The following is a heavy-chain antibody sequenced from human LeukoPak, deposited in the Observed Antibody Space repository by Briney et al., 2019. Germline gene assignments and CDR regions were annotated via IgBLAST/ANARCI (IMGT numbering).Heavy chain of an antibody. Sequence: GGSLILSCAASGFTFSNYAMSWVRQAPGKGLEWVSGFSGSGDSTFYADSVKGRFTISRDNSKNTLYLQMNSLRAEDTAVYYCAKAANTGMGVLDCWGQGTLVTVSS. V-gene: IGHV3-23*01. CDR1: GFTFSNYA. CDR2: FSGSGDST. J-gene: IGHJ4*02. D-gene: IGHD3-16*01. CDR3: AKAANTGMGVLDC.